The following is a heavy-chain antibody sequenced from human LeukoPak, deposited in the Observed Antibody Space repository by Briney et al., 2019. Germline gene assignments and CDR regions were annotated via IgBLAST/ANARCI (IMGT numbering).Heavy chain of an antibody. D-gene: IGHD3-22*01. Sequence: GGSLRLSCAASGFTFSSYAMSWVRQAPGKGLEWVSAISDSGGRTFYADSVKGRFTISRDYSKNTLYLQMNSLRAEDTAVYYCAILPGYFDSSGYLFDYWGQGTLVTVSS. V-gene: IGHV3-23*01. CDR2: ISDSGGRT. CDR3: AILPGYFDSSGYLFDY. CDR1: GFTFSSYA. J-gene: IGHJ4*02.